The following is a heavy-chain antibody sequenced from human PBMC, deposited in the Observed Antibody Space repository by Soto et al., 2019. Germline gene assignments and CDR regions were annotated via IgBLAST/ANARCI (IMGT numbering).Heavy chain of an antibody. J-gene: IGHJ4*02. Sequence: SVKVSCKASGFTFTSSAFQWVRQARGQRLEWIGWIAVGSGYTNYAQRFQDRVTLTRDMSTATTYMELSRLTSEDTAIYYCAADATAWQQMVPSDYWGQGTLGTV. CDR1: GFTFTSSA. D-gene: IGHD2-8*01. CDR3: AADATAWQQMVPSDY. CDR2: IAVGSGYT. V-gene: IGHV1-58*01.